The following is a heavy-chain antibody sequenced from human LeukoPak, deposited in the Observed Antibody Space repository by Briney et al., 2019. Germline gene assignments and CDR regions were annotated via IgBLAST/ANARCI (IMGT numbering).Heavy chain of an antibody. CDR3: ATGFGYSGSYYFDY. Sequence: ASVKASCKVSGYTLTELSMHWVRQAPGKGGEWMGGFDPEDGETIYAQKFQGRVTITEDTDTETDYMELSSLRSEDTAVYYCATGFGYSGSYYFDYWGQGTLVTVSS. J-gene: IGHJ4*02. CDR2: FDPEDGET. CDR1: GYTLTELS. D-gene: IGHD1-26*01. V-gene: IGHV1-24*01.